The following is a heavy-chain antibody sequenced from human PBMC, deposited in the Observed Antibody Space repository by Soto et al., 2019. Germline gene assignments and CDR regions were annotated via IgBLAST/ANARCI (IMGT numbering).Heavy chain of an antibody. J-gene: IGHJ3*01. CDR3: ARSAQWDGFDP. V-gene: IGHV4-31*03. D-gene: IGHD2-8*01. CDR1: AGSISTMNYY. Sequence: QVQLQETGPGLVRPSQTLSLTCTVSAGSISTMNYYWSWIRQHPEKGLEWIGYISYSGNTFYHSSLKSRVNISLDTSKKQFSRTLTSVTAAETAVYYCARSAQWDGFDPWGQGTMVTVSS. CDR2: ISYSGNT.